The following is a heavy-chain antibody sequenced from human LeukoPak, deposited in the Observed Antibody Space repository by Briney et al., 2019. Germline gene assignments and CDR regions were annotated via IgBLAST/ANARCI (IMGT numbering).Heavy chain of an antibody. D-gene: IGHD3-10*01. CDR2: INSNSGGT. CDR3: ARGDYGSGSYPYFDY. V-gene: IGHV1-2*06. CDR1: GYTFTGYY. J-gene: IGHJ4*02. Sequence: GASVKVSCKASGYTFTGYYMHWVRQAPGQGLEWMGRINSNSGGTNYAQKFQGRVTMTRDTSISTAYMELSRLRSDDTAVYYCARGDYGSGSYPYFDYWGQGTLVTVSS.